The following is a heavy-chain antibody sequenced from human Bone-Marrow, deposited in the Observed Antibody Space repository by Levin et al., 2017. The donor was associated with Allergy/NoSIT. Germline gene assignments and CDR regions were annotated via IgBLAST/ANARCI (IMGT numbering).Heavy chain of an antibody. CDR1: GFTFSSYA. CDR3: ARVSSGSGWYGGKFDY. V-gene: IGHV3-30-3*01. Sequence: SCAASGFTFSSYAMHWVRQAPGKGLEWVAVISYDGSNKYYADSVKGRFTISRDNSKNTLYLQMNSLRAEDTAVYFCARVSSGSGWYGGKFDYWGQGTLVTVSS. J-gene: IGHJ4*02. D-gene: IGHD6-19*01. CDR2: ISYDGSNK.